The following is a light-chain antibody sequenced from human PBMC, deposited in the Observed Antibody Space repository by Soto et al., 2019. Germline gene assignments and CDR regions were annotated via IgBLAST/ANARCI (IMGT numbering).Light chain of an antibody. J-gene: IGKJ5*01. CDR3: QQRSNWPKIT. CDR2: GAS. CDR1: QRVTSSY. Sequence: EIVFTQSPGTLSLSPGERATLSCRASQRVTSSYLAWYQQKPGQAPRLILYGASSRANGIPARFSGSGSGTDLTLTISSPEPEDFAVYYCQQRSNWPKITFGQGTRLEIK. V-gene: IGKV3D-20*02.